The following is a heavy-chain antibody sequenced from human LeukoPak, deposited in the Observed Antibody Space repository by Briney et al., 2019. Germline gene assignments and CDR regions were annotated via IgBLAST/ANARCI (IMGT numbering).Heavy chain of an antibody. J-gene: IGHJ4*02. CDR2: IYYSGST. V-gene: IGHV4-31*03. Sequence: SETLSLTCTVPGGSISSGGLYWSWIRQHPGRGLEWIGYIYYSGSTYYNPSLKSRVTISVDTSKNQFSLNLSSVAAADTAVYYCAREVSGAYSHFDYWAQGTLVTVSS. D-gene: IGHD3-16*01. CDR1: GGSISSGGLY. CDR3: AREVSGAYSHFDY.